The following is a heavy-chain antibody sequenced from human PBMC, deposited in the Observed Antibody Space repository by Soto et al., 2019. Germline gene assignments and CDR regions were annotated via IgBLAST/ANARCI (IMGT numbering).Heavy chain of an antibody. D-gene: IGHD4-17*01. V-gene: IGHV3-53*01. Sequence: EVQLVQSGGGLIQPEGSLKLSCAAPWIIVSSNYMSWVRQAPGKGLEWVSVLYHGGSAYYADSVKGRFTISRDNSENTLYLQMNSLRVEDTGVYYCTRSRYGDPDYWGQGTLVTVSS. CDR1: WIIVSSNY. CDR3: TRSRYGDPDY. J-gene: IGHJ4*02. CDR2: LYHGGSA.